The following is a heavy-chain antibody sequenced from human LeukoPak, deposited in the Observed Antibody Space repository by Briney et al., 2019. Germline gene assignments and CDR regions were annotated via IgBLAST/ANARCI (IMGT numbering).Heavy chain of an antibody. V-gene: IGHV3-30*02. J-gene: IGHJ5*02. CDR3: ATMQWLEGVDWFDP. Sequence: GGSLRLSCAASGFIFSNYGMHWVRQAPGKGLEWVAFIRYDESNKFYADSVKVRFTISRDNSKNTLFLQMNSLRAEDTAVYYCATMQWLEGVDWFDPWGQGTLVTVSS. D-gene: IGHD6-19*01. CDR2: IRYDESNK. CDR1: GFIFSNYG.